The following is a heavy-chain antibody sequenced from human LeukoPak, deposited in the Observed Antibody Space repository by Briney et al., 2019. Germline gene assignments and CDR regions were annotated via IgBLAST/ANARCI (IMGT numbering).Heavy chain of an antibody. CDR3: ARRSAYYYYMDV. CDR2: IYPGDSDT. CDR1: GYIFTSYW. Sequence: ESLEISLQGSGYIFTSYWIAGVRRMPGKGLEWMGIIYPGDSDTKYSPSFQGQVTISADKSISTAYLQWSSLKASDTAIYYCARRSAYYYYMDVWGKGTTVTVSS. D-gene: IGHD2-2*01. V-gene: IGHV5-51*01. J-gene: IGHJ6*03.